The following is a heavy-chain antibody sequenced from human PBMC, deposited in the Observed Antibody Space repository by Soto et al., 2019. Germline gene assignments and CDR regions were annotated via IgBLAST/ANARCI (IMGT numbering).Heavy chain of an antibody. V-gene: IGHV4-30-2*01. J-gene: IGHJ4*02. CDR1: GGSISSGGYS. CDR2: IYHSGST. Sequence: QLQLQESGSGLVKPSQTLSLTCAVSGGSISSGGYSWSWIRQPPGKGLEWIGYIYHSGSTYYNPSRKLRRTISVDRAKNQYSLKLSSVTAADTAVYYRAAGGGLPRYYWGQGTLVTVSS. D-gene: IGHD5-12*01. CDR3: AAGGGLPRYY.